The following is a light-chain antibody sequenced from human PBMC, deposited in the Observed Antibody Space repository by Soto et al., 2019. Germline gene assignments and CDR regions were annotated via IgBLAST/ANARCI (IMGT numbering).Light chain of an antibody. V-gene: IGLV2-14*03. J-gene: IGLJ3*02. Sequence: QSALTQPASVSGSPGQSITISCTGTSSDVGGYNFVSWYQQRPGKAPKLMIYEVSNRPSGVSNRFSGSKSGNTASLTISGLQVEDEADYYCSSCRGITALVFGGGTKVTVL. CDR3: SSCRGITALV. CDR1: SSDVGGYNF. CDR2: EVS.